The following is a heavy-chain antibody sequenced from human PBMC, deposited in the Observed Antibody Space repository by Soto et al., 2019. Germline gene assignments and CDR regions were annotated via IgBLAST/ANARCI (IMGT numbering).Heavy chain of an antibody. CDR1: GFTFSSYG. CDR3: AKVLSGSGNFDY. V-gene: IGHV3-30*18. J-gene: IGHJ4*02. Sequence: PGGSLRLSCAASGFTFSSYGMHWVRQAPGKGLEWVAVISYDGSNKYYADSVKGRFTISRDNSKNTLYLQMNSLRAEDTAVYYCAKVLSGSGNFDYWGQGTLVTVSS. CDR2: ISYDGSNK. D-gene: IGHD3-10*01.